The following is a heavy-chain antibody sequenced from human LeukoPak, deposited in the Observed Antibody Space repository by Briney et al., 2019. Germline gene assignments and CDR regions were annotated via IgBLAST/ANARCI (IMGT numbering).Heavy chain of an antibody. J-gene: IGHJ6*02. CDR3: ARVSPPETVYYYGMDV. V-gene: IGHV3-11*01. Sequence: GGSLRLSCAASGFTFSDYYMSWIRQAPGKGLEWVSYISSSGSTIYYADSVKGRFTISRDNAKNSLYLQMNSLRAEDTAVYYCARVSPPETVYYYGMDVWGQGTTVTVSS. CDR2: ISSSGSTI. CDR1: GFTFSDYY. D-gene: IGHD4-17*01.